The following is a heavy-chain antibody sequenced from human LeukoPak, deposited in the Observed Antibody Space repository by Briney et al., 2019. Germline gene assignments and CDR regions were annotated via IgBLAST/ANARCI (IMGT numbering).Heavy chain of an antibody. V-gene: IGHV3-30*04. D-gene: IGHD6-6*01. Sequence: GGSLRLSCAASGFTFSSYAIHWVRQAPGKGLEWVAVISYDGSNKNYADSVKGRFTISRDNSKNTLYLQMNSLIAEDTAVYYCAGGSHRIEYRRSAAFDPWGQGTLVTVSS. CDR1: GFTFSSYA. CDR2: ISYDGSNK. CDR3: AGGSHRIEYRRSAAFDP. J-gene: IGHJ5*02.